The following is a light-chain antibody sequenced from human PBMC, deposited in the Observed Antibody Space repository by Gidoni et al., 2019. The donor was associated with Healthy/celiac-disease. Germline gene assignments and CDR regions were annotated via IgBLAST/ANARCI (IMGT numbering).Light chain of an antibody. V-gene: IGKV1-27*01. CDR2: AAS. CDR3: QKYNSAPVT. Sequence: DIQMTQSPSSLSASVGDRLTITCRASQGISNYLAWYQQKPGKVPKLLIYAASTLQSGVPSRFSGSGSGTDFTLTISSLQPEDVATYYCQKYNSAPVTFXQXTKVEIK. CDR1: QGISNY. J-gene: IGKJ1*01.